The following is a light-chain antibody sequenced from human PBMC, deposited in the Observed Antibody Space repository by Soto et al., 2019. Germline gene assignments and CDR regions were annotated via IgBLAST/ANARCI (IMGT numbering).Light chain of an antibody. J-gene: IGKJ4*01. V-gene: IGKV3-11*01. CDR1: QSVRSY. Sequence: EIVLTQSPATLSLSPGERATLSCRASQSVRSYLAWFQHKPGQAPRLLIYDASNRATGIPARFSGSGSGTDFTLTISSLEPEDFAVYYCQQRISWPRTFGGGTKVDIK. CDR2: DAS. CDR3: QQRISWPRT.